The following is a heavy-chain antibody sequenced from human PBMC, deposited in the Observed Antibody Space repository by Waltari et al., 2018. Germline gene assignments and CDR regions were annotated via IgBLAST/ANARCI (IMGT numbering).Heavy chain of an antibody. CDR3: ARVGNDFWSGYQDY. CDR1: GFTFSSYW. V-gene: IGHV3-74*01. CDR2: INRDGSST. D-gene: IGHD3-3*01. J-gene: IGHJ4*02. Sequence: EVQLVESGGGLVQPGGSLRLSCAASGFTFSSYWMHWVRQAPGKGLVWVSRINRDGSSTSYADSVKGRFPISRDNAKTTLYLQMTSLRAEDTAVYYCARVGNDFWSGYQDYWGQGTLVTVSS.